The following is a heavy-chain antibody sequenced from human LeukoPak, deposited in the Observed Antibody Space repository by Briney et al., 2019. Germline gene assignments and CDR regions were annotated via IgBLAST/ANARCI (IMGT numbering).Heavy chain of an antibody. CDR3: ARLYSSGWRFRWFDP. CDR2: INHSGST. V-gene: IGHV4-34*01. CDR1: GGSFSGYY. D-gene: IGHD6-19*01. J-gene: IGHJ5*02. Sequence: KPSETLSLTCAVYGGSFSGYYWSWIRQPPGKGLEWIGEINHSGSTNYNPSLKSRVTISVDTSKNQFSLKLSSVTAADTAVYYCARLYSSGWRFRWFDPWGQGTLVTVSS.